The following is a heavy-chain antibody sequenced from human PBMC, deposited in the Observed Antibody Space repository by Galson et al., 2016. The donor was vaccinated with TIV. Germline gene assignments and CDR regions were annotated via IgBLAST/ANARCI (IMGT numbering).Heavy chain of an antibody. V-gene: IGHV3-21*01. CDR3: AIRGSDGYNHCFEQ. CDR1: GFTFSSFT. Sequence: SLRLSCAASGFTFSSFTMNWVRQAPARGLEWVSSITSTSNYIYYTDSVKGRFTISRDNSKSTVYLQMNSLGGDDTAVYYCAIRGSDGYNHCFEQWGKGTLVTVSS. D-gene: IGHD5-24*01. J-gene: IGHJ1*01. CDR2: ITSTSNYI.